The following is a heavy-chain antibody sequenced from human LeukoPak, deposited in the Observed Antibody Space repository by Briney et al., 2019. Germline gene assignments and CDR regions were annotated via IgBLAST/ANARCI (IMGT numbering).Heavy chain of an antibody. Sequence: GTSLRLSCAASGFSFSSFGMHWVRQAPGKGLEWVAVISYDGNKKYYGDSVKGRFTISRDNSMNTLYLKMNSLRADDTAVYYCSRDPRGIALAGTYDYWGRGILVTVSS. CDR3: SRDPRGIALAGTYDY. CDR1: GFSFSSFG. D-gene: IGHD6-19*01. V-gene: IGHV3-30*03. J-gene: IGHJ4*02. CDR2: ISYDGNKK.